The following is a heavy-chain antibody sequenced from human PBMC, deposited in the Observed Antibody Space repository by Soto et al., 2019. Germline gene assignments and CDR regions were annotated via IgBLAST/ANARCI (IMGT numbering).Heavy chain of an antibody. CDR2: INPKTGDT. Sequence: GASVKVSCKASGYTFTDSHIHWVRQASGQGLEWLGWINPKTGDTNYPQKFQGRITMTRDTSMSTAYMELTNLTSDDTAVYYCERDPPRYFTSSREGAGLWGRGTLVTVSS. D-gene: IGHD2-21*01. J-gene: IGHJ4*02. CDR1: GYTFTDSH. CDR3: ERDPPRYFTSSREGAGL. V-gene: IGHV1-2*02.